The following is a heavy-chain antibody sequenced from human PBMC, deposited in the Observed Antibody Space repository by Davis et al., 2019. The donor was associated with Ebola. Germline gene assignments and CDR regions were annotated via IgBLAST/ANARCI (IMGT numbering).Heavy chain of an antibody. Sequence: AASAKVFCKASGYTFTSYGISWVRQAPGQGLEWMGWISAYNGNTNYAQKLQGRVTMTTDTSTSTAYMELRSLRSDDTAVYYCARESGVTLDYWGQGTLVTVSS. J-gene: IGHJ4*02. V-gene: IGHV1-18*01. CDR3: ARESGVTLDY. CDR1: GYTFTSYG. D-gene: IGHD2-21*02. CDR2: ISAYNGNT.